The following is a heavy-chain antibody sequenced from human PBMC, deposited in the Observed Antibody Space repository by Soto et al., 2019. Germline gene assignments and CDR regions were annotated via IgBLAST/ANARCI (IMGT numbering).Heavy chain of an antibody. V-gene: IGHV1-24*01. J-gene: IGHJ4*02. Sequence: GASVKVSWKVSGYTLTELCMQWVRQAPGKGLEWMGGFDPEDGETIYAQKFQGRVTMAEDTSTDTAYMELSSLRSEDTAVYYCALDPRWVTPTQSYVDYSVQGTLLTVSS. CDR1: GYTLTELC. CDR3: ALDPRWVTPTQSYVDY. CDR2: FDPEDGET. D-gene: IGHD2-15*01.